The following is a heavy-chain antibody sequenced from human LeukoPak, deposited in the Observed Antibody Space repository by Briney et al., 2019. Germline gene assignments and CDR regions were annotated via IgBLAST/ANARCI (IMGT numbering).Heavy chain of an antibody. CDR1: GYTFTTYG. V-gene: IGHV1-18*01. CDR2: TSAHNGNT. D-gene: IGHD6-13*01. Sequence: ASVKVSFKASGYTFTTYGITWVRQAPGQGLEWMGWTSAHNGNTKYAQKLQGRVTMTTDTSTRTAYMELRSLRSDDTAVYYCARDTIAADFIDYWGQGTLVTVSS. CDR3: ARDTIAADFIDY. J-gene: IGHJ4*02.